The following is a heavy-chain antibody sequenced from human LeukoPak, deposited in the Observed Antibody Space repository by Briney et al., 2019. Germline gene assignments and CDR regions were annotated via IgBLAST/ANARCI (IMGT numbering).Heavy chain of an antibody. CDR2: ISNDGGGT. CDR3: AKGGSGYFLDL. D-gene: IGHD3-22*01. J-gene: IGHJ5*02. V-gene: IGHV3-23*01. Sequence: GGSLRLSCAASGFIFNNYGLNWVRQAPGKGLEWVSAISNDGGGTTYADFVKGRFTISRDNSKNTLFLQMNSLRAEDTALYYCAKGGSGYFLDLWGQGTLVTVSS. CDR1: GFIFNNYG.